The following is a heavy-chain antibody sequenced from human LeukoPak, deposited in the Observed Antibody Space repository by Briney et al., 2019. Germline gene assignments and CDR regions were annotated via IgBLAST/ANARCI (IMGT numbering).Heavy chain of an antibody. D-gene: IGHD6-13*01. Sequence: GASVKVSCKASGYTFTSYAMHWVRQAPGQRLEWMGWINAGNGNTKYSQKFQGRVTITRDTSASTAYMELSSLRSEDTAVYYCARVQGLSSWYGLDAFDIWGQGTMVTVSS. CDR3: ARVQGLSSWYGLDAFDI. V-gene: IGHV1-3*01. J-gene: IGHJ3*02. CDR1: GYTFTSYA. CDR2: INAGNGNT.